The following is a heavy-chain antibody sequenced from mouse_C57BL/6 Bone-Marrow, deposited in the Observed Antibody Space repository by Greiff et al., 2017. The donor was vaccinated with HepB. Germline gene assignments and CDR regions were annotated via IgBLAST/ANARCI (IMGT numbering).Heavy chain of an antibody. CDR3: TTGWAWFAY. V-gene: IGHV14-4*01. J-gene: IGHJ3*01. CDR2: IDPENGDT. Sequence: EVQLQQSGAELVRPGASVKLSCTASGFNIKDDYMHWVKQRPEQGLEWIGWIDPENGDTEYASKFQGKATITADTSSNTAYLKLSSLTSEDTAVYYCTTGWAWFAYWGQGTLVTVSA. D-gene: IGHD3-3*01. CDR1: GFNIKDDY.